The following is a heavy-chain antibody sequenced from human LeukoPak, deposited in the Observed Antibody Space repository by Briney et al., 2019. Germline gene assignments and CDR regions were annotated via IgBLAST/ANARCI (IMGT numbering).Heavy chain of an antibody. V-gene: IGHV4-61*02. CDR1: GGSISSGSYY. CDR2: IYTSGST. Sequence: SETLSLTCTVSGGSISSGSYYWSWIRQPAGKGLEWIGRIYTSGSTNYNPSLKSRVTISVDTSKNQFSLKLSSVTAADTAVYYCARVGYVFDIWGQGTMVTVSS. CDR3: ARVGYVFDI. J-gene: IGHJ3*02.